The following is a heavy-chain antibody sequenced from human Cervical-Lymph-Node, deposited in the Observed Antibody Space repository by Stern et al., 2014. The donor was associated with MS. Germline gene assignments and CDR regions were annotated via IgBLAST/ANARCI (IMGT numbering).Heavy chain of an antibody. CDR2: IRSKDFGETT. D-gene: IGHD2-15*01. CDR3: SRSTTPDDY. J-gene: IGHJ4*02. V-gene: IGHV3-49*03. Sequence: EVQLVESGGGLAQPGRSLRLSCTASGFTFGDYAMSWYRQAPGKGLGWIGLIRSKDFGETTQYAASVKGRCTISRDDSKSIAYLQMNSLRSDDTAVYYCSRSTTPDDYWGQGTLVTVSS. CDR1: GFTFGDYA.